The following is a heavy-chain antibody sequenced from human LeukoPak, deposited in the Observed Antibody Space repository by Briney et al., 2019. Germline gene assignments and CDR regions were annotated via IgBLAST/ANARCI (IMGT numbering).Heavy chain of an antibody. CDR1: GFTFSSYA. CDR3: AIGGYYDFWSGYPRRPYYYYGMDV. J-gene: IGHJ6*02. D-gene: IGHD3-3*01. V-gene: IGHV3-23*01. Sequence: GGSLRLSCAASGFTFSSYAMSWVRQAPGKGLEWVSAISGSGGSTYHADSVKGRFTISRDNSKNTLYLQMNSLRAEDTAVYYCAIGGYYDFWSGYPRRPYYYYGMDVWGQGTTVTVSS. CDR2: ISGSGGST.